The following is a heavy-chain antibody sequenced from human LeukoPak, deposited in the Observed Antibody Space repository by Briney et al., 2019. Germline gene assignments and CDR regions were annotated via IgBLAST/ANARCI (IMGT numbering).Heavy chain of an antibody. V-gene: IGHV1-2*02. D-gene: IGHD3-22*01. CDR1: GYTFTAYY. J-gene: IGHJ3*01. CDR3: ARVGHYDNSNYADDVFDF. Sequence: ASVKVSCKVSGYTFTAYYIHWVRQAPGQGPEWMGWINPNSGGTKYAQKFQVRVTLTRDTSINTAYMELSGLRSDDTALYYCARVGHYDNSNYADDVFDFWGQGTMVTVSS. CDR2: INPNSGGT.